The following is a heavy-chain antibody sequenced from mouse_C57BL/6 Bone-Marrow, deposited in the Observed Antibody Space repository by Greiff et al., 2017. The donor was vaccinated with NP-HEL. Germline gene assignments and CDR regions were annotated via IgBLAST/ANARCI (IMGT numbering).Heavy chain of an antibody. V-gene: IGHV5-4*01. CDR1: GFTFSSYA. J-gene: IGHJ2*01. CDR3: AREENDYEAFDY. D-gene: IGHD2-4*01. CDR2: ISDGGSYT. Sequence: EVKLMESGGGLVKPGGSLKLSCAASGFTFSSYAMSWVRQTPEKRLEWVATISDGGSYTYYPDKVKGRFTISRDNAKNNLYLQMSHLKSEDTAMYYCAREENDYEAFDYWGQGTTLTVSS.